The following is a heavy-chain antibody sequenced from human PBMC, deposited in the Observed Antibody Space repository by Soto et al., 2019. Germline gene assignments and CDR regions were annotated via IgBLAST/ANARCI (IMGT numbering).Heavy chain of an antibody. D-gene: IGHD1-26*01. CDR2: IYYSGST. J-gene: IGHJ4*02. V-gene: IGHV4-59*08. CDR1: GGSISSYY. Sequence: QVQLQESGPGLVKPSETLSLTCTVSGGSISSYYWSWIRQPPGKGLEWIGDIYYSGSTNYNPSLKRRVTISVDTSKNQFSLKLSSVTAADTAVYYCARRYGGNLDYWGQGTLVTVSS. CDR3: ARRYGGNLDY.